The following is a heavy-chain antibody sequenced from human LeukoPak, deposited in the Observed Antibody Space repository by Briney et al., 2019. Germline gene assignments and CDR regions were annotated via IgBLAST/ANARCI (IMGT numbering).Heavy chain of an antibody. J-gene: IGHJ4*02. D-gene: IGHD3-16*02. Sequence: SVKVSCKASGGTFTSYAISWVRQAPGQGLEWMGGIIPIFGTANYAQKFQGRVTITADESTSTAYMELSSLRSEDTAVYYCARENYDYVWGSYRSLYYFDYWGQGTLVSVSS. CDR3: ARENYDYVWGSYRSLYYFDY. CDR2: IIPIFGTA. CDR1: GGTFTSYA. V-gene: IGHV1-69*13.